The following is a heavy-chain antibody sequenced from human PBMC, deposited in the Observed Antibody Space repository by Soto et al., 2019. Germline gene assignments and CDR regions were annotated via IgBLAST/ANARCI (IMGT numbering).Heavy chain of an antibody. D-gene: IGHD6-13*01. J-gene: IGHJ4*02. CDR3: ARRGAAPGIRAYYFDY. Sequence: SETLSLTCTVSGGSISNYYWSWIRQPPGKGLEWIGYIYSSGSTNYNPSLKSRVTTAVDTSKNQFSLKLSSVTAADTAVYYCARRGAAPGIRAYYFDYWGQGTLVTVSS. CDR1: GGSISNYY. V-gene: IGHV4-59*01. CDR2: IYSSGST.